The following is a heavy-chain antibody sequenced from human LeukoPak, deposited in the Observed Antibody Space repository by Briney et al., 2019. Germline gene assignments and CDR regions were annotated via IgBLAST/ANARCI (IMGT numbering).Heavy chain of an antibody. V-gene: IGHV3-23*01. CDR3: AKVYRTDVRFLEWLSGGGFDY. D-gene: IGHD3-3*01. CDR1: GFTFSSYA. CDR2: ISGSGGST. J-gene: IGHJ4*02. Sequence: PGGSLRLSCAASGFTFSSYAVSWVRQAPGKGLEWDSGISGSGGSTYYADSVKGRFTISRDNSKNTLYLQMNSLRAEDTAVYYCAKVYRTDVRFLEWLSGGGFDYWGQGTLVTVSS.